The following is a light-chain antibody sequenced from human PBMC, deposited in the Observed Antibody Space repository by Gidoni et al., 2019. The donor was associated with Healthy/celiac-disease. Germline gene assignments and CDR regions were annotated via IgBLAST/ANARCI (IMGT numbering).Light chain of an antibody. V-gene: IGKV4-1*01. CDR1: QSVVYSSNNKNY. CDR3: QQYYSTPLT. CDR2: WAS. Sequence: DIVMTQSPDSLAVSLGERATINCKSSQSVVYSSNNKNYLAWYQQKPGQPPKLLIYWASTRESGVPDRFSGSGSGTDFTLTISSLKAEDVAVYYCQQYYSTPLTFGGGTKVEIK. J-gene: IGKJ4*01.